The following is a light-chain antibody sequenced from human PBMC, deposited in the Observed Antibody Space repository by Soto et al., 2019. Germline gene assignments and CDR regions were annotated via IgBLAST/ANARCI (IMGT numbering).Light chain of an antibody. J-gene: IGKJ1*01. CDR2: GAS. CDR3: QQYGSSPTWT. CDR1: QSVSSN. Sequence: EIVLTQSPGTLSLSPGERATHSCRASQSVSSNLAWYQQKPGQAPRLLIYGASTRATGIPARFSGSGSGTDFTLTISRLEPEDSAVYYCQQYGSSPTWTFGQGTKVDIK. V-gene: IGKV3-20*01.